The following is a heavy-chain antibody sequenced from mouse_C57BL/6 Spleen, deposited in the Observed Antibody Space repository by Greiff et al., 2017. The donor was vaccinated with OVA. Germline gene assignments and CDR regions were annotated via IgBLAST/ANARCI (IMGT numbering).Heavy chain of an antibody. CDR1: GYTFTDYY. J-gene: IGHJ3*01. D-gene: IGHD2-1*01. CDR3: ARWDGNYVDWFAY. Sequence: VQLVESGAELVRPGASVKLSCKASGYTFTDYYINWVKQRPGQGLEWIARIYPGSGNTYYNEKFKGKATLTAEKSSSTAYMQLSSLTSEDSAVYFCARWDGNYVDWFAYWGQGTLVTVSA. V-gene: IGHV1-76*01. CDR2: IYPGSGNT.